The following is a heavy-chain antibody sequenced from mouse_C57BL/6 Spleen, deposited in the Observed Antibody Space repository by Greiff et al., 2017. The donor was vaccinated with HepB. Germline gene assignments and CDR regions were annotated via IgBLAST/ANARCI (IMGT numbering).Heavy chain of an antibody. Sequence: VQLVESGAELARPGASVKLSCKASGYTFTSYGISWVKQRTGQGLEWIGEIYPRSGNTYYNEKFKGKATLTADKSSSTAYMELRSLTSEDSAVYFCARSALRYYAMDYWGQGTSVTVSS. D-gene: IGHD1-1*01. CDR2: IYPRSGNT. V-gene: IGHV1-81*01. J-gene: IGHJ4*01. CDR3: ARSALRYYAMDY. CDR1: GYTFTSYG.